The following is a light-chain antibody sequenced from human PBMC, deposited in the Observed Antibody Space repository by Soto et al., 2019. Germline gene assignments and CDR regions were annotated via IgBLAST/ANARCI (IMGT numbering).Light chain of an antibody. J-gene: IGKJ1*01. Sequence: DIQMRQSLSALSASVGARAPITCRGSQTISDSLAWYQQKPGKAPHLLISDVSSLERGVASRFGGSGSGTEFILTISSMQPDDFATYYCQQHNGYSTWTFGQGTKVDIK. CDR3: QQHNGYSTWT. V-gene: IGKV1-5*01. CDR1: QTISDS. CDR2: DVS.